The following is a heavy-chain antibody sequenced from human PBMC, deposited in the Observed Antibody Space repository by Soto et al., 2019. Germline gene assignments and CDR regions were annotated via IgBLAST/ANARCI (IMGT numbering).Heavy chain of an antibody. CDR3: AIAAESDIVVVVAATADFDY. D-gene: IGHD2-15*01. V-gene: IGHV3-23*01. CDR2: ISGSGGST. J-gene: IGHJ4*02. Sequence: PGGSLRLSCAASGFTFSSYAMSWVRQAPGKGLEWVSAISGSGGSTYYADSVKGRFTISRDNSKNTLYQQMNSLRAEDTAVYYFAIAAESDIVVVVAATADFDYWGQGTLVTVPS. CDR1: GFTFSSYA.